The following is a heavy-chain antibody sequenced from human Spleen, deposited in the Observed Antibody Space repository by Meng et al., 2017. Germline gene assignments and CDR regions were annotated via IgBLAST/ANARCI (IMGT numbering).Heavy chain of an antibody. D-gene: IGHD3-10*01. CDR3: ARKWFGEFPFDY. J-gene: IGHJ4*02. CDR1: GGSFSDYY. V-gene: IGHV4-34*01. CDR2: INHGGST. Sequence: SETLSLTCAVYGGSFSDYYWSWTRQPPGKGLEWIGEINHGGSTNYNPSLKSRVTISVDTSKKQFSLKLSSVTAADTAVYYCARKWFGEFPFDYWGQGTLVTVSS.